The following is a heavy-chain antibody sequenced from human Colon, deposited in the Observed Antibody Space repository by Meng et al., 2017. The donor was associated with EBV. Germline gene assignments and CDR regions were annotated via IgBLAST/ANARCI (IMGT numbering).Heavy chain of an antibody. J-gene: IGHJ4*02. V-gene: IGHV4-4*02. CDR3: ARLYPPDQWLLTSDTSEY. CDR1: WCSLSSRNW. D-gene: IGHD6-19*01. CDR2: IYHSGST. Sequence: VRRWESGPGLVTPSGTLSLTCAASWCSLSSRNWWSLVRQPPGKGLEWIGEIYHSGSTNYNPSLKSRVTISTDTSKNQFSLKVKSVTAADTAVYFCARLYPPDQWLLTSDTSEYWGQGTQVTVSS.